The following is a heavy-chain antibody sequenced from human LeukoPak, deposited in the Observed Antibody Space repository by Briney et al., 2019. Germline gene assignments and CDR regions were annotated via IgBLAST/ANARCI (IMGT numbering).Heavy chain of an antibody. V-gene: IGHV1-2*02. CDR1: GYTFTGYY. Sequence: ASVKVSCTASGYTFTGYYIHWVRQAPGQGLEWMGWINPNSGGTNYAQKFQGRVTMTRDTSISTAYMELSRLRSDDTAVYYCARTRIDYFDYWGQGTLVTGSS. J-gene: IGHJ4*02. CDR3: ARTRIDYFDY. CDR2: INPNSGGT.